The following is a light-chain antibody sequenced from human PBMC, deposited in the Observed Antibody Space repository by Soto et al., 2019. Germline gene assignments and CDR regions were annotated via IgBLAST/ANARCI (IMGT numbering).Light chain of an antibody. V-gene: IGKV1-5*01. CDR1: QSISSW. CDR3: QQYNSYSQT. Sequence: DIQMTQSPSTLSASVGDRVTITCRASQSISSWLAWYHQKPGKAPKLLIYDASSLESGVPSRFSGSGSGTEFTLTISSLQPDDFATCYCQQYNSYSQTFGQGTKVEIK. J-gene: IGKJ1*01. CDR2: DAS.